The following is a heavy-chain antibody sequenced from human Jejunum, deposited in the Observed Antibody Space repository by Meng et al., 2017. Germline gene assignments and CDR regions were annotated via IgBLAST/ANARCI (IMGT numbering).Heavy chain of an antibody. CDR3: AGGGLVRSTRGYFDY. D-gene: IGHD1-26*01. CDR1: VDSVSSNSAG. V-gene: IGHV6-1*01. J-gene: IGHJ4*02. Sequence: QLHPSCPGLVKPSQTLPLPSAISVDSVSSNSAGGNWIRQSPSRGLEWLGRTYYRSKWYIDYAVSVKSRITINPDTSKNQFSLHLNSVTPEDTAVYYCAGGGLVRSTRGYFDYWGQGTLVTVSS. CDR2: TYYRSKWYI.